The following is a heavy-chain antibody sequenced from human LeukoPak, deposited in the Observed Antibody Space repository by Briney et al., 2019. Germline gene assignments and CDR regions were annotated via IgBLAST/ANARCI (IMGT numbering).Heavy chain of an antibody. V-gene: IGHV4-39*01. CDR3: ARRAPLVGATLISYFDY. CDR2: IYYSGST. D-gene: IGHD1-26*01. CDR1: GGSISSSSYY. Sequence: PSETLSLTCTVSGGSISSSSYYWGWIRQPPGKGLEWIGSIYYSGSTYYNPSLKSRVTISVDTSKNQFSLKLSSVTAADTAVYYCARRAPLVGATLISYFDYWGQGTLVTVSS. J-gene: IGHJ4*02.